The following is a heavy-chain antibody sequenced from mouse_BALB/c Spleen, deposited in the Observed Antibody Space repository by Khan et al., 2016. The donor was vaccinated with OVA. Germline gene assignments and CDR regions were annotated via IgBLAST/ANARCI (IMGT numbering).Heavy chain of an antibody. V-gene: IGHV2-9*02. Sequence: QVQLQQSGPGLVAPSQSLSITCTVSGFSLTSYGLHWVRQPPGKGLEWLGVIWAGGSTNYNSALMSRLSISKDNSKSQVFLKMNRLQTDDTARYYGARLEDIWGEGTTLTVSS. D-gene: IGHD1-3*01. CDR3: ARLEDI. CDR2: IWAGGST. CDR1: GFSLTSYG. J-gene: IGHJ2*01.